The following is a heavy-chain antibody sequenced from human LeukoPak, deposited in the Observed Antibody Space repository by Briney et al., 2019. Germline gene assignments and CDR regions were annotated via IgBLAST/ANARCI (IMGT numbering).Heavy chain of an antibody. Sequence: PGGSLRLSCAASGFTFRTYIMSWVRQAPRRGPEWVSSIIDSGDATYYADSVKGRFTISRDNSKNTLYLQMNSLRDEDTAVYYCAKERNNDILIGYNYFDSWGQGTLVTVSS. CDR3: AKERNNDILIGYNYFDS. D-gene: IGHD3-9*01. V-gene: IGHV3-23*01. CDR1: GFTFRTYI. J-gene: IGHJ5*01. CDR2: IIDSGDAT.